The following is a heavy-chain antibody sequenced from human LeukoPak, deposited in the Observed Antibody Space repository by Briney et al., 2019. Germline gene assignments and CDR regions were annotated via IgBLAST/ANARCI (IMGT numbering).Heavy chain of an antibody. Sequence: GGSLRLSCAASGFTFSSYGMHWVRQAPGKGLEWVAVIWYDGSNKYYADSVKGRFTISRDNSKNTLYLQMNSLRAEDTAVYYCAKQGAIGDAFDIWGQGTMVTVSS. CDR2: IWYDGSNK. CDR3: AKQGAIGDAFDI. D-gene: IGHD2-2*01. V-gene: IGHV3-33*06. J-gene: IGHJ3*02. CDR1: GFTFSSYG.